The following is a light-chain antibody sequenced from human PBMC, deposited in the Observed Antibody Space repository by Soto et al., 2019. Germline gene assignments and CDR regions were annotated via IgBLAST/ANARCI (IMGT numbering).Light chain of an antibody. Sequence: DIQMTQSPSTLSASVGDRVTITCRASQSISSWLAWYQQKPGKAPKLLIYDASTLESGVPSRFTGRGSGTDFTLTISSLQPEDFATYYCQQLDSYPITFGQGTRLEIK. CDR3: QQLDSYPIT. CDR2: DAS. V-gene: IGKV1-5*01. CDR1: QSISSW. J-gene: IGKJ5*01.